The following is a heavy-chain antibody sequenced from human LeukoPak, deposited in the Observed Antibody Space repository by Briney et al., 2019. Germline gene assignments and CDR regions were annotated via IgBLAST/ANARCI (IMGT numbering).Heavy chain of an antibody. Sequence: GEPPKISCKGSGYSFTSYWIGWVRQMPGKGLEWTGIIYPGDSDTRYSPSFQGQVTISADKSISTAYLQWSSLKASDTAMYYCARPMVRGVIGYWGQGTLVTVSS. CDR2: IYPGDSDT. J-gene: IGHJ4*02. CDR1: GYSFTSYW. D-gene: IGHD3-10*01. CDR3: ARPMVRGVIGY. V-gene: IGHV5-51*01.